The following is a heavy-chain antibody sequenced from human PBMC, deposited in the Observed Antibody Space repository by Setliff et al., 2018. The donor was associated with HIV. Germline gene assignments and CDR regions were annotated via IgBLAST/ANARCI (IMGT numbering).Heavy chain of an antibody. D-gene: IGHD3-22*01. Sequence: SETLSLTCTVSGGSISSYYWSWIRQPPGKGLEWIGNIHYSGSTYYNPSLKSRVTISKDTSKNQFSLHLSSVTAADTAVYYCARDTYDSRGYFFGYWGQGTLVTVSS. CDR2: IHYSGST. CDR1: GGSISSYY. J-gene: IGHJ4*02. CDR3: ARDTYDSRGYFFGY. V-gene: IGHV4-59*12.